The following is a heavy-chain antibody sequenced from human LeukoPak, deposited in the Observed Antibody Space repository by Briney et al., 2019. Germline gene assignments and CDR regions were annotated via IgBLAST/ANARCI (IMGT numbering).Heavy chain of an antibody. J-gene: IGHJ4*02. CDR2: ISSSSSNI. Sequence: PGGSLRLSCEASGLTFNNYAMHWVRQAPGKGLEWVSYISSSSSNIFYADSVKGRFTISRDNAKNSLYLQMNSLRAEDTAVYYCARDDTVTSHFDYWGQGTLVTVSS. CDR3: ARDDTVTSHFDY. CDR1: GLTFNNYA. D-gene: IGHD4-11*01. V-gene: IGHV3-48*01.